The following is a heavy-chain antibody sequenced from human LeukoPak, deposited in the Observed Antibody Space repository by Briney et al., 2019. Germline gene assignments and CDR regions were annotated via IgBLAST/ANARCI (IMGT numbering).Heavy chain of an antibody. V-gene: IGHV3-9*01. Sequence: GGSLRLSCAAPGFTFHYYGMHWVRQAPGKGLEWVSGISWSSEIIAYADSVKGRFTISRDNTKNSLYLQMNNLRNEDTALYYCAKDNDYDNNGLDYWGQGTLVTVSS. D-gene: IGHD3-22*01. CDR1: GFTFHYYG. J-gene: IGHJ4*02. CDR2: ISWSSEII. CDR3: AKDNDYDNNGLDY.